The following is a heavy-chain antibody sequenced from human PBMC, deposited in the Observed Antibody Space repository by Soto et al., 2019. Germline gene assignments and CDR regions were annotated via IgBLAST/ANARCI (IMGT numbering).Heavy chain of an antibody. D-gene: IGHD3-22*01. J-gene: IGHJ5*02. CDR1: GGSFSGYY. CDR3: ARKRRYYDSSGYDP. CDR2: INHSGST. V-gene: IGHV4-34*01. Sequence: SETLSLTCAVYGGSFSGYYWSWIRQPPGKGLEWIGEINHSGSTNYNPSLKSRVTISVDTSKNQFSLKLSSVAAADTAVYYCARKRRYYDSSGYDPWGQGTLVTVSS.